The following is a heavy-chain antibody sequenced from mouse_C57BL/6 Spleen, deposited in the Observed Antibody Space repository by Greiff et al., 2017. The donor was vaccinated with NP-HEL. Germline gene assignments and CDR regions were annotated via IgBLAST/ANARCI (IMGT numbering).Heavy chain of an antibody. CDR1: GYTFTDYY. D-gene: IGHD1-3*01. V-gene: IGHV1-76*01. Sequence: QVQLKQSGAELVRPGASVKLSCKASGYTFTDYYINWVKQRPGQGLEWIARIYPGSGNTYYNEKFKGKATLTAEKSSSTAYMQLSSLTSEDSAVYFCARSRSIYYYAMDYWGQGTSVTVSS. CDR3: ARSRSIYYYAMDY. CDR2: IYPGSGNT. J-gene: IGHJ4*01.